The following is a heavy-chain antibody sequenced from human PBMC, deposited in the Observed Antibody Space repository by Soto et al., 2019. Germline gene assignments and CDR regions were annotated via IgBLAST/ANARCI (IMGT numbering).Heavy chain of an antibody. CDR1: GGSISSGDYY. CDR2: IYYSGST. V-gene: IGHV4-30-4*01. Sequence: SLTCTVSGGSISSGDYYWSWIRQPPGKGLEWIGYIYYSGSTYYNPSLKSRVTISVDTSKNQFSLKLSSVTAADTAVYYCARVSGYSDFDYWGQGTLVTVSS. J-gene: IGHJ4*02. CDR3: ARVSGYSDFDY. D-gene: IGHD3-22*01.